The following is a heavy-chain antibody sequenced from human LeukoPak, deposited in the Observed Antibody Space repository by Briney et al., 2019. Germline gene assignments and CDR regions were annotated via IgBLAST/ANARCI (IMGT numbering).Heavy chain of an antibody. CDR3: ARGGSSWYSQYYYYGMDV. V-gene: IGHV1-8*01. CDR2: MNPNSGNT. D-gene: IGHD6-13*01. J-gene: IGHJ6*02. Sequence: ASVKVSCKASGYTFTSYDINWVRQATGQGLEWMGWMNPNSGNTGYAQKFQGRVIMTRNTSISTAYMELSSLRSEDTAVYYCARGGSSWYSQYYYYGMDVWGQGTTVTVSS. CDR1: GYTFTSYD.